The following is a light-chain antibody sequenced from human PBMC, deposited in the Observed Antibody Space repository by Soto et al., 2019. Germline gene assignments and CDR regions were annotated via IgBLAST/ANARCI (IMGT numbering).Light chain of an antibody. CDR3: QQYGDSPMYT. CDR1: QSVSSSH. J-gene: IGKJ5*01. CDR2: GAS. Sequence: EIVLTRSPGTLSSSPGERATLSCRASQSVSSSHLAWYQQKPGQAPRLLIYGASSRATGIPDRFSGSGSGTDFTLTISRLEPEDFAVYFCQQYGDSPMYTFGQGTRLEIK. V-gene: IGKV3-20*01.